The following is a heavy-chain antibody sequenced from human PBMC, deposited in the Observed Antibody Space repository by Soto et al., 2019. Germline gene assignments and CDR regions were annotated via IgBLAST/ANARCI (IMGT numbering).Heavy chain of an antibody. CDR3: AKGPSGSYYYFDY. CDR1: GLTFSTHS. Sequence: GGSLRLSCAASGLTFSTHSMHWVRQAPGKGLEWVAVISYDGSNEFYADSVKGRFTVSRDNSKNTLYLQINSLRLEDTAVYYCAKGPSGSYYYFDYWGQGTLVTVSS. V-gene: IGHV3-30*18. D-gene: IGHD1-26*01. J-gene: IGHJ4*02. CDR2: ISYDGSNE.